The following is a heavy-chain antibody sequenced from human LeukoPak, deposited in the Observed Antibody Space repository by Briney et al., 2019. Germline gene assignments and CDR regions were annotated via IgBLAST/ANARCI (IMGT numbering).Heavy chain of an antibody. V-gene: IGHV1-69*05. D-gene: IGHD6-13*01. CDR2: IIPIFGTA. CDR3: ATDSPWVVFGVSSGWYYFDY. CDR1: GGTFSSYA. Sequence: SVKVSCKASGGTFSSYAISWVRQAPGQGLEWMGRIIPIFGTANYAQKFQGRVTLTTDESTSTAYMELSSLRSEDTAVYYCATDSPWVVFGVSSGWYYFDYWGQGTLVTVSS. J-gene: IGHJ4*02.